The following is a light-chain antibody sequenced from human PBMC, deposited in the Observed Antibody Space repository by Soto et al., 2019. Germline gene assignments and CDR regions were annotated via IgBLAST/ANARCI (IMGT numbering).Light chain of an antibody. J-gene: IGLJ1*01. CDR1: SSDVGGYNL. V-gene: IGLV2-14*01. Sequence: QSALTQPASVSGSPGQSITISCTGTSSDVGGYNLVSWYQQYPDKAPKLMIFDVNTRPSGVSNRFSGSKSGNTASLTISGLQAADEADYYCSSYKSSSSLPYVFGTGNKLTVL. CDR3: SSYKSSSSLPYV. CDR2: DVN.